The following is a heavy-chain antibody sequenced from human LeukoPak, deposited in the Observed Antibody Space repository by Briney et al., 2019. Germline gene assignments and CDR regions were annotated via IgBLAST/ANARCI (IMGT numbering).Heavy chain of an antibody. CDR1: GFTFISYS. CDR2: ISSSSSYV. CDR3: ARGAIGYSGTGAFDI. V-gene: IGHV3-21*01. J-gene: IGHJ3*02. Sequence: GGSLRLSCAASGFTFISYSMNWVRQAPGKGLEWVSSISSSSSYVYYADSVKGRFTISIDNAKNSLYLQMNSLRAEDTAVYYCARGAIGYSGTGAFDIWGQGTMVTVSS. D-gene: IGHD5-12*01.